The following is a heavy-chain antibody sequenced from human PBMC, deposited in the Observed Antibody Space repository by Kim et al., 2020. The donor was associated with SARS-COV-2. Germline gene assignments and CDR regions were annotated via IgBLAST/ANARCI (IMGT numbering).Heavy chain of an antibody. J-gene: IGHJ6*02. CDR2: ISYDGSNK. Sequence: GGSLRLSCAASGFTFSSYAMHWVRQAPGKGLEWVAVISYDGSNKYYADSVKGRFTISRDNSKNTLYLQMNSLRAEDTAVYYCAREMPVTRGDYYYGMDVWGQGTTVTVSS. D-gene: IGHD4-4*01. CDR1: GFTFSSYA. V-gene: IGHV3-30*04. CDR3: AREMPVTRGDYYYGMDV.